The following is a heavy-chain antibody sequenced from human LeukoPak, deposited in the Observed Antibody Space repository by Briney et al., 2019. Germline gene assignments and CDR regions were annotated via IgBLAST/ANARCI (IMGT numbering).Heavy chain of an antibody. J-gene: IGHJ4*02. CDR3: ARGGDTAMASFDY. V-gene: IGHV1-3*01. D-gene: IGHD5-18*01. CDR1: GYTFTSYA. Sequence: ASVKVSCKASGYTFTSYAMHWVRQAPGQRLEWMGWINAGNGNTKYSQKFQGRVTITRDTSASTAYMELSSLRSEDTAVYYCARGGDTAMASFDYWGQGTLVTVSS. CDR2: INAGNGNT.